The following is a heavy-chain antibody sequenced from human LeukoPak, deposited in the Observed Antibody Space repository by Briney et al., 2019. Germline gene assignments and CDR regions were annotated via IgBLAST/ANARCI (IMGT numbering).Heavy chain of an antibody. CDR2: ISPHNDNT. J-gene: IGHJ3*02. CDR3: ARDQSVRLLQTSSTYFKHVFAI. CDR1: GYIFTSYG. V-gene: IGHV1-18*01. Sequence: ASVKVSCKASGYIFTSYGITWVRQAPGQGLEWMGWISPHNDNTNYAQGLQGRVTMTTDTSTSTVYMELKSLRFDDTAVYYCARDQSVRLLQTSSTYFKHVFAIWGQGSMVTVSS. D-gene: IGHD6-13*01.